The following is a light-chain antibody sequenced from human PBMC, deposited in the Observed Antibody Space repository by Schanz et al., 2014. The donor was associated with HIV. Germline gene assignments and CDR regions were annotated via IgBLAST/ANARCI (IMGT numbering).Light chain of an antibody. J-gene: IGKJ2*01. CDR2: QAS. Sequence: DIQMTQSPSSLSASVGDTVSITCRASQHIGFWLTWYQQKPGKAPNLLIFQASRLNSGVPSRFSGSGSGTEFTLTINSLQPDDFATYFCHQYKTYPYTFGQGTKLEIK. V-gene: IGKV1-5*03. CDR3: HQYKTYPYT. CDR1: QHIGFW.